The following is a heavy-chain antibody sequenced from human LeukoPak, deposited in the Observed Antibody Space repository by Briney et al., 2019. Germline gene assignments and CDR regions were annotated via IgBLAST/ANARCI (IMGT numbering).Heavy chain of an antibody. J-gene: IGHJ4*02. CDR2: INGGGGST. V-gene: IGHV3-23*01. CDR1: GFTFSNYV. Sequence: GGSLRLSCAASGFTFSNYVMSWVRQAPGKGPESVSGINGGGGSTFYAESVTGRFTISRDNSKNTLFLQMNTLRAEDTAVYYCVKDGRRSPPCWGQGTLVTVSS. CDR3: VKDGRRSPPC. D-gene: IGHD2-15*01.